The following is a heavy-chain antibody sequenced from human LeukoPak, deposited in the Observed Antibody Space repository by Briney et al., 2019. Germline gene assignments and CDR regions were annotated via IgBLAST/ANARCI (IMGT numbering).Heavy chain of an antibody. V-gene: IGHV4-34*01. CDR1: GGSFSGYY. Sequence: KPSETLSLTCAVYGGSFSGYYWSWIRQPPGKGLEWIGEINHSGSTNYNPSLKSRVTISVDTSKNQFSLKLSSVTAADTAVYYCARGRYYDILTGYSRVDNWFDPWGQGTLVTVSS. D-gene: IGHD3-9*01. J-gene: IGHJ5*02. CDR3: ARGRYYDILTGYSRVDNWFDP. CDR2: INHSGST.